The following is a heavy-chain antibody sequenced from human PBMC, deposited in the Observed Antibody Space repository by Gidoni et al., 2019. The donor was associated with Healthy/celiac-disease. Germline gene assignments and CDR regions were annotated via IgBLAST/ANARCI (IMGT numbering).Heavy chain of an antibody. CDR2: IDPSDSYT. D-gene: IGHD2-2*01. CDR3: ARRKVPALPLDYYYGMDV. CDR1: GYSFTSYW. Sequence: EVQLVQSGAEVKKPGESLRISCKGSGYSFTSYWISWVRQMPGKGLEWMGRIDPSDSYTNYSPSFQGHVTISADKSISTAYLQWSSLKASDTAMYYCARRKVPALPLDYYYGMDVWGKGTTVTVSS. V-gene: IGHV5-10-1*03. J-gene: IGHJ6*04.